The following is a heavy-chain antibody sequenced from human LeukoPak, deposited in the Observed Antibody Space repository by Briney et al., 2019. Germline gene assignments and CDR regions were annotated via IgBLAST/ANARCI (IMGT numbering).Heavy chain of an antibody. CDR3: ARVDSGGIVGATTSDAFDI. D-gene: IGHD1-26*01. CDR2: INPNSGGT. Sequence: ASVKVSCKASGYTFTGYYMHWVRQAPGQGLEWIGWINPNSGGTNYAQKFQGRVTMTRDTSISTAYMELSRLRSDDTAVYYCARVDSGGIVGATTSDAFDIWGQGTMVTVSS. CDR1: GYTFTGYY. J-gene: IGHJ3*02. V-gene: IGHV1-2*02.